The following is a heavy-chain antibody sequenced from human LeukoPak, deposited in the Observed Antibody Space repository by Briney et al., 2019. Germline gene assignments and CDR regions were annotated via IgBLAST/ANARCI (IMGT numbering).Heavy chain of an antibody. D-gene: IGHD2-2*01. CDR2: IYHSGST. CDR3: ARAGDIVVVPAAMARTPFDP. J-gene: IGHJ5*02. V-gene: IGHV4-30-2*01. CDR1: GGSISSGGYS. Sequence: NSSQTLSLTCAVSGGSISSGGYSWSWIRQPPGKGLEWIGYIYHSGSTYYNPSLKSRVTISVDRSKNQFSLKLSSVTAADTAVYYCARAGDIVVVPAAMARTPFDPWGQGTLVTVSS.